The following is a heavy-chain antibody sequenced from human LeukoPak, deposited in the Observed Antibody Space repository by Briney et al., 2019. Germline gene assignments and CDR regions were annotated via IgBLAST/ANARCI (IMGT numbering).Heavy chain of an antibody. Sequence: PSETLPLTCAVYGGSLRGYYWSWIRQPPGKGLEWIGEINRNGNTNYNPSLKSRVTISVDTSKNQFSLKLSSVTAADTAVYYCARALRFLDGMDVWGQGTTVTVSS. D-gene: IGHD3-3*01. V-gene: IGHV4-34*01. J-gene: IGHJ6*02. CDR2: INRNGNT. CDR1: GGSLRGYY. CDR3: ARALRFLDGMDV.